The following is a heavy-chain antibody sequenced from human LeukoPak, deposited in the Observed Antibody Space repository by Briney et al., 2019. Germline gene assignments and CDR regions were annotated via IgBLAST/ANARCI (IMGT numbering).Heavy chain of an antibody. Sequence: GESLKISCRASGYSFTTYWIGWERQMPGKGLEWMGVIFPADSDTRYSPSFQGQVTISADKSISTADLQWSSLKASDTAMYYCASVYSSTSWDYWGQGTLVTVSS. V-gene: IGHV5-51*01. CDR3: ASVYSSTSWDY. J-gene: IGHJ4*02. D-gene: IGHD6-13*01. CDR2: IFPADSDT. CDR1: GYSFTTYW.